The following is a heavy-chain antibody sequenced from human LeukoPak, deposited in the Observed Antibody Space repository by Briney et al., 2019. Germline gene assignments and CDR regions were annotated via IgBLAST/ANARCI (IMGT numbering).Heavy chain of an antibody. V-gene: IGHV3-30*03. D-gene: IGHD6-19*01. Sequence: PGGSLRLSCAASGFTFSSYGMHWVRQAPGKGLEWAAVISYDGSNKYYADSVKGRFTISIDNSKNTLYLQMNSLRAEDTAVYYCARGRSSGWLDRAFDIWGQGTMVTVSS. CDR3: ARGRSSGWLDRAFDI. J-gene: IGHJ3*02. CDR1: GFTFSSYG. CDR2: ISYDGSNK.